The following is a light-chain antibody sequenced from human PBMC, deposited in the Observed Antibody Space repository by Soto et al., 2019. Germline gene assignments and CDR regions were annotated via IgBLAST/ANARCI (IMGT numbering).Light chain of an antibody. CDR1: TGAVTSGHY. CDR3: LLPSSDAWV. V-gene: IGLV7-46*01. CDR2: DTS. J-gene: IGLJ3*02. Sequence: QAVVTQETSMSVSPGGTVTLTCGSSTGAVTSGHYPYWFQQKPGQAPRALIYDTSNKQSRTPARFSGPLLGGKAELTRSGEEHEDEADYYCLLPSSDAWVFGGGTKLPVL.